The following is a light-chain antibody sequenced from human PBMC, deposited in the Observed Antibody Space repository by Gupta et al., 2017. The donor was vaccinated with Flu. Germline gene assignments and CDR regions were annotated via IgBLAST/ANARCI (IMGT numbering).Light chain of an antibody. CDR2: DVS. CDR1: SNDIGDYSY. Sequence: ITTSCTGTSNDIGDYSYVSWYQQPPGKAPKLMIHDVSDRPSGVSNRFSGSKSGNTASLTISGLQADDEAEYYCSSFTSTNTLVFGGGTKLTVL. J-gene: IGLJ2*01. V-gene: IGLV2-14*04. CDR3: SSFTSTNTLV.